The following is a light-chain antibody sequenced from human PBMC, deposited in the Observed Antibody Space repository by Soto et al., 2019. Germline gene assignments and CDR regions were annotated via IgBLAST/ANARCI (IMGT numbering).Light chain of an antibody. J-gene: IGLJ2*01. CDR3: SSYTSGTTLVV. CDR1: SSDVGGYDF. CDR2: DVS. Sequence: QSALTQPASVSGSPGQSITISCTGTSSDVGGYDFVSWYQQLPGKAPKLIIYDVSDRPSGVSNRFSGSKSGNTASLTISGLQAEDEADYYCSSYTSGTTLVVFGGGTKLTVL. V-gene: IGLV2-14*01.